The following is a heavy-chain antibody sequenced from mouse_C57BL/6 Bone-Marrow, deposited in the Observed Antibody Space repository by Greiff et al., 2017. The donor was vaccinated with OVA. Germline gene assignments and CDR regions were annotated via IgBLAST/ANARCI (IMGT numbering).Heavy chain of an antibody. D-gene: IGHD1-1*01. V-gene: IGHV1-64*01. CDR3: AKNYGSSHWYFDV. J-gene: IGHJ1*03. CDR1: GYTFTSYW. CDR2: IHPNSGST. Sequence: VQLQQPGAELVKPGASVKLSCKASGYTFTSYWMHWVKQRPGQGLEWIGMIHPNSGSTNYNEKFKSKATLTVDKSSRTADMQRSSLTSEDSAVYYCAKNYGSSHWYFDVWGTGTTVTVAS.